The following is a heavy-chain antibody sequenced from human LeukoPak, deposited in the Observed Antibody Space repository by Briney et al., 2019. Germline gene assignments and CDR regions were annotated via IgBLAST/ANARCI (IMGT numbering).Heavy chain of an antibody. CDR3: ARGRGYSGYHARFDS. D-gene: IGHD5-12*01. CDR2: IYYSGST. V-gene: IGHV4-30-4*01. CDR1: GGSISSGDYY. Sequence: SETLSLTCTVSGGSISSGDYYWSWIRQPPGKGLEWIGYIYYSGSTYYHPSLKSRVTVSVDTSKNQFSLKLSSVTAADTAVYYCARGRGYSGYHARFDSWGQGTLVTVSS. J-gene: IGHJ4*02.